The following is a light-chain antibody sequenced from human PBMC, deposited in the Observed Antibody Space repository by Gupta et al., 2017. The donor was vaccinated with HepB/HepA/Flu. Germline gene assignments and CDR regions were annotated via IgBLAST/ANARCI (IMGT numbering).Light chain of an antibody. CDR3: AAWDEGLSRPV. Sequence: SVLTQPPSASGTPAQRVTISCSGSNSNIGNNFVYWYQQLPGMAPKILMLRDHLRPSGIPGRFSGSKSNTTASLVISGLRSEDEADYYCAAWDEGLSRPVFGGGTKLTGL. V-gene: IGLV1-47*01. J-gene: IGLJ3*02. CDR2: RDH. CDR1: NSNIGNNF.